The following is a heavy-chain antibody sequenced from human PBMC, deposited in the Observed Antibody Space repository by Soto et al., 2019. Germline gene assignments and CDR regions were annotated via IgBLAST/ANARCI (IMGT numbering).Heavy chain of an antibody. CDR1: GYTFTTYV. CDR3: ARVGQNYYGLDV. D-gene: IGHD3-3*01. Sequence: ASVKVSCKASGYTFTTYVMHWVRQAPGQRLEWMGWLNAGNDNTEYSQKLQGRVTITRDTSASTVYMELSSLSSEDTAVYYCARVGQNYYGLDVWGQGTTVTVSS. J-gene: IGHJ6*02. V-gene: IGHV1-3*01. CDR2: LNAGNDNT.